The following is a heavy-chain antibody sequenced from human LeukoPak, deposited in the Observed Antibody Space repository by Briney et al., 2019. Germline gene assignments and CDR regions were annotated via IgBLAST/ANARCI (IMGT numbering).Heavy chain of an antibody. CDR2: ISYDGSNK. D-gene: IGHD4-17*01. V-gene: IGHV3-30*18. CDR3: AKDNRNDYGDYFFDC. CDR1: GFTFSTYS. Sequence: PGGSLRLSCAASGFTFSTYSMNWVRQAPGKGLEWVAVISYDGSNKYYADSVKGRFTISRDNSKNTLYLRINSLRPEDTAVYYCAKDNRNDYGDYFFDCWGQGTLVTVSS. J-gene: IGHJ4*02.